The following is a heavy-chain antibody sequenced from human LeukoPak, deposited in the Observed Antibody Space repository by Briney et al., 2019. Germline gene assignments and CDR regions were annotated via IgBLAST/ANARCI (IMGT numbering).Heavy chain of an antibody. CDR3: AKPRTYYYYYYMDV. CDR1: GFTFSSYA. V-gene: IGHV3-23*01. Sequence: PGGSLRLSCAASGFTFSSYAMSWVRQAPGKGLEWVSAISGGVGSIYYADSVKGRFTISRDNSRDTVYLQMNSLRAEDTAVYYCAKPRTYYYYYYMDVWGKGTTVTVSS. J-gene: IGHJ6*03. CDR2: ISGGVGSI.